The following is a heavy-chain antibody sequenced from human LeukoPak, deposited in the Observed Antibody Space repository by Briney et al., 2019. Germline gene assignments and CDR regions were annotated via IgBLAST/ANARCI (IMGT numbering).Heavy chain of an antibody. J-gene: IGHJ4*02. CDR2: IYYSGST. CDR3: ASLDCSSTSCPFDY. Sequence: PSQTLSLTCTVSGGSIRSGGYYWSWIRQHPGKGLEWIGYIYYSGSTYYNPSLKSRVTISVDTSKNQFSLKLSSVTAADTAVYYCASLDCSSTSCPFDYWGQGTLVTVSS. V-gene: IGHV4-31*03. D-gene: IGHD2-2*01. CDR1: GGSIRSGGYY.